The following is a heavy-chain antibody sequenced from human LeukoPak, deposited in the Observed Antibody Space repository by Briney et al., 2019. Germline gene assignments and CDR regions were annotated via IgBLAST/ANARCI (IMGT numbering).Heavy chain of an antibody. V-gene: IGHV3-21*01. CDR2: ISSSSSYI. J-gene: IGHJ4*02. CDR1: GFSFSNYA. CDR3: ARRIAAAGDSDY. Sequence: KAGGSLRLSCAASGFSFSNYAMNWVRQAPGKGLEWVSSISSSSSYIYYADSVKGRFTISRDNAKNSLYLQMNSLRAEDTAVYYCARRIAAAGDSDYWGQGTLVTVSS. D-gene: IGHD6-13*01.